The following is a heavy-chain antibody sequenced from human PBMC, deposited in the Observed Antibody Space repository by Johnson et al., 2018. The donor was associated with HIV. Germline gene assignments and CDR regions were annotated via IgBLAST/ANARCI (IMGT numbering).Heavy chain of an antibody. J-gene: IGHJ3*02. D-gene: IGHD4-23*01. Sequence: QVQLVESGGGVVQPGRSLRLSCAASGFTFSSYGMHWVRQAPGKGLEWVAVIWYDGSNKYYADSVKGRFTISRDNSKNTLYLQMGSLRAEDTAVYYCARVKQRVVRVGSDAFDIGGQGTMVTVSS. V-gene: IGHV3-33*01. CDR2: IWYDGSNK. CDR1: GFTFSSYG. CDR3: ARVKQRVVRVGSDAFDI.